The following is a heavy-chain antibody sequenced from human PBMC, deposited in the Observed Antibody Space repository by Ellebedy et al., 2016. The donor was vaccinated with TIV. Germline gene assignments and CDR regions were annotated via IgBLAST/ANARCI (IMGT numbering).Heavy chain of an antibody. CDR2: ISWDGGST. J-gene: IGHJ4*02. CDR1: GFTFDAYT. V-gene: IGHV3-43*01. D-gene: IGHD6-19*01. CDR3: AKDAGSGWYEW. Sequence: GESLKISCAASGFTFDAYTMHWVRQAPGKGLEWVSLISWDGGSTYYADSVKGRFTISRDHSKTSQCLQMNSLRTEDTALYYCAKDAGSGWYEWWGQGTLVTVSP.